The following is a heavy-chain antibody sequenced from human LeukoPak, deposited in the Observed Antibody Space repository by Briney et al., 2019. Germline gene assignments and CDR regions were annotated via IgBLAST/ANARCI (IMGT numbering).Heavy chain of an antibody. D-gene: IGHD3-9*01. CDR3: ARANQGLRYFDWLDSYFDY. Sequence: PGGSLRLSCAASGFTFSSYTIHWVRQPPGKGLEWVAVISFDGSNKYYADSVKGRFTISRDNSKNTLYLQMNSLRAEDTAVYYCARANQGLRYFDWLDSYFDYWGQGTLVTVSS. CDR2: ISFDGSNK. J-gene: IGHJ4*02. V-gene: IGHV3-30-3*01. CDR1: GFTFSSYT.